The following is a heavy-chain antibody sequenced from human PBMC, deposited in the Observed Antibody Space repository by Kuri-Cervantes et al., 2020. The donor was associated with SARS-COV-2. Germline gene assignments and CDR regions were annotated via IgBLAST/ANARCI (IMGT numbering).Heavy chain of an antibody. CDR2: ISAYNGNT. Sequence: ASVKVSCKASGYTFTSYGISWVRQAPGQGLEWMGWISAYNGNTNYAQKFQGRVTITTDESTSTAYMELSSLRSEDTAVYYCARDQEGYWGQGTLVTVSS. CDR3: ARDQEGY. J-gene: IGHJ4*02. CDR1: GYTFTSYG. V-gene: IGHV1-18*01.